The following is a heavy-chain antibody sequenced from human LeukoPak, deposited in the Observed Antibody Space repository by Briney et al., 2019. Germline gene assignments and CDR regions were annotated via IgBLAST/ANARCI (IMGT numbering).Heavy chain of an antibody. CDR2: IYTSGST. CDR1: GGSISSGSYY. D-gene: IGHD6-6*01. CDR3: AREAWGESSSSYFGPFDY. Sequence: SETLSLTCTVSGGSISSGSYYWSWIRQPAGKGLEWIGRIYTSGSTNYNPSLKSRVTISVDTSKNQFSLKLSSVTAADTAVYYCAREAWGESSSSYFGPFDYWGQGTLVTVSS. V-gene: IGHV4-61*02. J-gene: IGHJ4*02.